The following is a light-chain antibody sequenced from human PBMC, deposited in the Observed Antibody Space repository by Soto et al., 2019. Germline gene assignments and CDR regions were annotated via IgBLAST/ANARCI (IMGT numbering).Light chain of an antibody. V-gene: IGKV3D-15*01. CDR3: QQRSNWPRT. CDR1: QSVSNN. CDR2: GAS. Sequence: RVMTQSPATLSVSPGERATLSCRASQSVSNNLAWYQQKLGQAPRLLIYGASTRATGIPARFSGSGSGTDFTLTISRLEPEDLAVYYCQQRSNWPRTFGQGTKVDIK. J-gene: IGKJ1*01.